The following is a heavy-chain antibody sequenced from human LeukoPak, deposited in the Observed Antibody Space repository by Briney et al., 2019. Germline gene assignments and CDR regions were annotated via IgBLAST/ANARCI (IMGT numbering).Heavy chain of an antibody. CDR2: IKQDGSEK. CDR1: GFTFSSYW. Sequence: GGSLRLSCAASGFTFSSYWMSWVRQAPGKGLEWVANIKQDGSEKYYVDSVKGRFTISRDNAKNSLYLQMNSLRAEDTAVYYCARGCSGGSCYGGYFDYWGQGTLVTVSS. CDR3: ARGCSGGSCYGGYFDY. D-gene: IGHD2-15*01. J-gene: IGHJ4*02. V-gene: IGHV3-7*01.